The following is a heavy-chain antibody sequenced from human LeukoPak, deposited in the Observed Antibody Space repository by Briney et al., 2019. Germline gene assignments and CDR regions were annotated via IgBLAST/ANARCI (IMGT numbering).Heavy chain of an antibody. CDR3: ARDHGRYCSGGSCPFDY. Sequence: GTSLRLSCAVSGFAFSSLAMHWVRQAPGKGLEWVAFISYDGNNQYYADSVKGRFTISRDNSKNTLYLQMNSLRAEDTAVYYCARDHGRYCSGGSCPFDYWGQGTLVTVSS. J-gene: IGHJ4*02. D-gene: IGHD2-15*01. CDR1: GFAFSSLA. CDR2: ISYDGNNQ. V-gene: IGHV3-30-3*01.